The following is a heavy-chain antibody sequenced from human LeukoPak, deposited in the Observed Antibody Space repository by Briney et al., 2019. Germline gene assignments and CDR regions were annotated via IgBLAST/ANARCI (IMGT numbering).Heavy chain of an antibody. V-gene: IGHV3-23*01. CDR1: GFTFSSYA. Sequence: GGSLRLSCAASGFTFSSYAVSWVRQAPGKGLEWVSSISGSGAYIYYADSVKGRFTISRDNSKNTLYLQMNSLRAEDTAVYYCAKIVTSTSTYWGQGTLVTVSS. CDR2: ISGSGAYI. CDR3: AKIVTSTSTY. J-gene: IGHJ4*02. D-gene: IGHD2-2*01.